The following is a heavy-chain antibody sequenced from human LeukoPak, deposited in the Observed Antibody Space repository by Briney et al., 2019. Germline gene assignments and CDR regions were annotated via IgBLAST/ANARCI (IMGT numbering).Heavy chain of an antibody. V-gene: IGHV4-38-2*02. Sequence: SSETLSLTCTVSGYSISSGYYWGWIRQPPGKGLEWIGSIYHSGSTYYNPSLKSRVTISVDTSKNQFSLKLSSVTAADTAVYYCARQYSDILTGYHRGELYWYFDLWGRGTLVTVSS. CDR2: IYHSGST. CDR3: ARQYSDILTGYHRGELYWYFDL. J-gene: IGHJ2*01. CDR1: GYSISSGYY. D-gene: IGHD3-9*01.